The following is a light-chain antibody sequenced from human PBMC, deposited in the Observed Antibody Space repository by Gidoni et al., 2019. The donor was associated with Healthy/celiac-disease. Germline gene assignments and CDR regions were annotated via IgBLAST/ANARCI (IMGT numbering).Light chain of an antibody. CDR1: QSISSY. V-gene: IGKV1-39*01. Sequence: DIQMNQSPSSLSASVGDRVTITCRASQSISSYLNWYQQKPGKAPKLLIYAASSLQSGVPSRFSGSGSGTDFTLTISSLQPEDFATYYCQQSYSTPPETFGPGTKVDIK. J-gene: IGKJ3*01. CDR2: AAS. CDR3: QQSYSTPPET.